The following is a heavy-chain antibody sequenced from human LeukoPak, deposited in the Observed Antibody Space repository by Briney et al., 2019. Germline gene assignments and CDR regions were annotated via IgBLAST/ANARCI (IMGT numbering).Heavy chain of an antibody. CDR1: GGSISRYY. Sequence: SETLSLTCTVSGGSISRYYWSWIRQPAGKGLEWIGRIFTSGTTNYSPSLKSRVTMSVDTSENQFSLKLSSVTAADTAVYYCARDGHYYDSSGYYPFDYWGQGTLVTVSS. J-gene: IGHJ4*02. V-gene: IGHV4-4*07. CDR2: IFTSGTT. CDR3: ARDGHYYDSSGYYPFDY. D-gene: IGHD3-22*01.